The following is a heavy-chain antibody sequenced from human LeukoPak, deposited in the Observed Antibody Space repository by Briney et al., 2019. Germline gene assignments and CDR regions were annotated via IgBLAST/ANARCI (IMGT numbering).Heavy chain of an antibody. V-gene: IGHV4-38-2*02. D-gene: IGHD2-2*01. CDR3: ARDEGYCSSTSCYFVYFDY. J-gene: IGHJ4*02. CDR2: IYHSGST. Sequence: SETLSLTCTVSGYSISSGYYWGWIRQPPGKGLEWIGSIYHSGSTYYNPSLKSRVTISVDTSKNQFSLKLSSVTAADTAVYYCARDEGYCSSTSCYFVYFDYWGQGTLVTVSS. CDR1: GYSISSGYY.